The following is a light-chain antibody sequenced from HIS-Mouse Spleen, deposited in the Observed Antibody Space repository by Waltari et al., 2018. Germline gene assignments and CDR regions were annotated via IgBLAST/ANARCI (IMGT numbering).Light chain of an antibody. CDR1: QSISSW. J-gene: IGKJ1*01. V-gene: IGKV1-5*03. CDR2: KAS. CDR3: QQYNSYSRT. Sequence: DIQMTQSPSTLSASVGDRVTITCRASQSISSWLAWYQQKTGIAPKLLIYKASSLESGVPSRFSGSGSGTEFTLTISSLQPDDFATYYCQQYNSYSRTFGQGTKVEIK.